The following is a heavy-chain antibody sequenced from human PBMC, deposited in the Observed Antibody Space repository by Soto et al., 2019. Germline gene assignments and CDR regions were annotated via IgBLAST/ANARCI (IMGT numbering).Heavy chain of an antibody. V-gene: IGHV4-34*01. J-gene: IGHJ4*02. Sequence: SETLSLTCAVYGGSFSGYYWSWIRQPPGKGLEWIGEINHSGSTNYNPSLKSRVTISVDTSKNQFSLKLSSVTAADTAVYYCARVPATVWGQGTLVTVSS. CDR1: GGSFSGYY. CDR3: ARVPATV. D-gene: IGHD4-17*01. CDR2: INHSGST.